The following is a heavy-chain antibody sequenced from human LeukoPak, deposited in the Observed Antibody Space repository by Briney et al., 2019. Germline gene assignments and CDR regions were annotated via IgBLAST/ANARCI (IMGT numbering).Heavy chain of an antibody. V-gene: IGHV1-69*13. J-gene: IGHJ5*02. CDR3: ARGDWFDP. CDR2: IIPIFGTA. Sequence: SVKVSCKASGYTFTSYYMHWVRQAPGQGLEWMGGIIPIFGTANYAQKFQGRVTITADESTSTAYMELSSLRSEDTAVYYCARGDWFDPWGQGTLVTVSS. CDR1: GYTFTSYY.